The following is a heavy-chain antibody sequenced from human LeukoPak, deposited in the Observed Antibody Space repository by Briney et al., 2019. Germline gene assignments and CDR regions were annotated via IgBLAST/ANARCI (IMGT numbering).Heavy chain of an antibody. J-gene: IGHJ4*02. D-gene: IGHD1-26*01. CDR2: ISYDGSNK. V-gene: IGHV3-30-3*01. Sequence: GGSLRLSCAASGFTFSSYAMHWVRQAPGKGLEWVAVISYDGSNKYYADSVKGRFTISRDNSKNTLYLQMNSLRAEDTAVYYCARALLGAPDYWGQGTLVTVSS. CDR3: ARALLGAPDY. CDR1: GFTFSSYA.